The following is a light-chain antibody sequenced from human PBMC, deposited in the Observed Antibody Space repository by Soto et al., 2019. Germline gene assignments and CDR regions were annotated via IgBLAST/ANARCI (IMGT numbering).Light chain of an antibody. V-gene: IGLV2-14*01. Sequence: QSVLTQPACVSWSPGQSITISCTGSSSDIGDYDYVSWYQQHPGKAPKVLISEVSNRPSGVSNRFSGSKSGNTASLTISGLQAEDEADYYCNSYATGNTRVFGTGTKVTVL. CDR3: NSYATGNTRV. CDR1: SSDIGDYDY. CDR2: EVS. J-gene: IGLJ1*01.